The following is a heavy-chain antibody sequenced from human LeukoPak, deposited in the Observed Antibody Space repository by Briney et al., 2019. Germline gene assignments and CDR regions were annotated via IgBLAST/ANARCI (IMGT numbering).Heavy chain of an antibody. CDR3: ARDKGYGDYDWFDP. CDR2: ISAYNGNT. Sequence: ASVKVSCKASGYTFTSYGTSWVRQAPGQGLEWMGWISAYNGNTNYAQKLQGRVTMTTDTSTSTAYMELRSLRSDDTAVYYCARDKGYGDYDWFDPWGQGTLVTVSS. V-gene: IGHV1-18*01. D-gene: IGHD4-17*01. CDR1: GYTFTSYG. J-gene: IGHJ5*02.